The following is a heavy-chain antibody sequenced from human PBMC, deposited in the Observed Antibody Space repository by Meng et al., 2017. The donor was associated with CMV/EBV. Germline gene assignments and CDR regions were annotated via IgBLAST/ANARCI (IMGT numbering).Heavy chain of an antibody. V-gene: IGHV4-30-4*08. J-gene: IGHJ4*02. CDR3: ARVTSRVAGAFDY. CDR2: IYYSGST. Sequence: QVHLQGSGPGLVKPSQTLSLTCTVSGGSISSGDYYWSWIRQPPGKGLEWIGYIYYSGSTYYNPSLKSRVTISVDTSKNQFSLKLSSVTAADTAVYYCARVTSRVAGAFDYWGQGTLVTVSS. CDR1: GGSISSGDYY. D-gene: IGHD1-14*01.